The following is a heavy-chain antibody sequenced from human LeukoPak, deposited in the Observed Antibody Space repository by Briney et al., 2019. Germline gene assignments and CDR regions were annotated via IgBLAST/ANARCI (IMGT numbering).Heavy chain of an antibody. CDR2: IYFSGTT. CDR3: ARSPPAPKQFDY. V-gene: IGHV4-59*08. D-gene: IGHD2-2*01. Sequence: SETLSLTCTVSGGSISNYYWSWLRQPPGKGLEWIGYIYFSGTTNINPSLKSRVTISVDTSKNQFSLKLSSVIAADTAVYYCARSPPAPKQFDYWGQGTLVTVSS. J-gene: IGHJ4*02. CDR1: GGSISNYY.